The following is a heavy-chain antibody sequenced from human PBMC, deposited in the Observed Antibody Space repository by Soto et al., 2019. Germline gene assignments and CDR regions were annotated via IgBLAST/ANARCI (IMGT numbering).Heavy chain of an antibody. V-gene: IGHV4-61*01. J-gene: IGHJ4*02. CDR3: ARGDYALVY. Sequence: ETLSLTCTVSCGSVNSGSYYWTWIRQPPGKGLEWIGYVYDSGSFNYNPSLKSRVTISVDTSKNQFSLKLNSVTAADTAVYYCARGDYALVYWGQGTLVIVS. CDR2: VYDSGSF. CDR1: CGSVNSGSYY. D-gene: IGHD3-16*01.